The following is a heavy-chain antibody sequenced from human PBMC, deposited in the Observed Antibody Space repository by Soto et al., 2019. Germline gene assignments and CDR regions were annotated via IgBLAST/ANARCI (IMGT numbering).Heavy chain of an antibody. CDR3: ASGVPEYSSSSVFDY. D-gene: IGHD6-6*01. V-gene: IGHV1-3*01. J-gene: IGHJ4*02. CDR1: VYTFTIYA. Sequence: ASVKVSCTASVYTFTIYAIHCVRQATGQRLEWMGWINAGNGNTKYSQKFQGRVTITRDTSASTAYMELSSLRSEDTAVYYCASGVPEYSSSSVFDYWGQGTLVTVSS. CDR2: INAGNGNT.